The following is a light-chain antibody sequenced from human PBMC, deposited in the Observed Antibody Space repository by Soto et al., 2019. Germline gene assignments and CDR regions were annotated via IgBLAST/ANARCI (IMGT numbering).Light chain of an antibody. CDR2: DTS. Sequence: EIVMTQSPDTLSVSPGERATLPCRASQSVSSNLAWYQQEPGQAPRLLIYDTSTRATGIPARFSGSGSGTEFTLTISSLQSEDFAIYYCQQYNIWPLTFGGGTTVEIK. V-gene: IGKV3-15*01. J-gene: IGKJ4*01. CDR1: QSVSSN. CDR3: QQYNIWPLT.